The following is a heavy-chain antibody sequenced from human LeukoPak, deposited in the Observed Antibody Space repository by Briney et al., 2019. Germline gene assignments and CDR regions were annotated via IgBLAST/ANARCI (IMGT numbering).Heavy chain of an antibody. CDR1: GYTFTVYY. Sequence: ASVKVSYKASGYTFTVYYMHWVGQAPGQGGEGMGWINPNSGGKNYAQKFQGRVTMTRDTSLSTAYMELSRLRSDDPAVYYCARDQGLFDPWGQGTLVTVSS. CDR3: ARDQGLFDP. V-gene: IGHV1-2*02. CDR2: INPNSGGK. J-gene: IGHJ5*02.